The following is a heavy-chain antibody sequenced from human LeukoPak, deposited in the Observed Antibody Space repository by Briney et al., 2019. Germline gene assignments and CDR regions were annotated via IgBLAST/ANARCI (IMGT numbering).Heavy chain of an antibody. Sequence: GESLKISCKGSGYSFTSYWIGWVRQMPGKGLEWMGIIYPGDSDTRYSPSFQGQVTISADKSISTAYLQWSSLKASDTAMYYCARREGATPHYYYYGMDVWGQGTTVTVSS. CDR3: ARREGATPHYYYYGMDV. D-gene: IGHD1-26*01. CDR2: IYPGDSDT. J-gene: IGHJ6*02. CDR1: GYSFTSYW. V-gene: IGHV5-51*01.